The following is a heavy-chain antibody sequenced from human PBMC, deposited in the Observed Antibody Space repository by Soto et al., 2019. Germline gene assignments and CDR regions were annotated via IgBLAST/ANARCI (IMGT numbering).Heavy chain of an antibody. CDR3: ERHTAVVVAATAWFDD. CDR1: GGSISSYY. D-gene: IGHD2-15*01. Sequence: ETLSLTCTLSGGSISSYYWSWIRQPPGKGLEWIGYIYYSGSTNYNPSLKSRVTISVDTSKNQFSLKLSSVTAADTAVYYCERHTAVVVAATAWFDDWGQGTLVTVSS. J-gene: IGHJ4*02. V-gene: IGHV4-59*08. CDR2: IYYSGST.